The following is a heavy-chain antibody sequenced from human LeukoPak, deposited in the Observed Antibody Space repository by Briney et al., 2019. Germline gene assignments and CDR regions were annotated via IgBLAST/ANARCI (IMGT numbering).Heavy chain of an antibody. D-gene: IGHD5-12*01. Sequence: GGSLRLSCAASGFTFSDYYMSWIRQAPGKGLEWVSYISSSSSYTNYAVSVKGRFTISRDNAKNSLYLQMNSLRAEDTAVYYCARSLIVANPLDVWGKGTTVTVSS. CDR1: GFTFSDYY. J-gene: IGHJ6*04. CDR2: ISSSSSYT. V-gene: IGHV3-11*06. CDR3: ARSLIVANPLDV.